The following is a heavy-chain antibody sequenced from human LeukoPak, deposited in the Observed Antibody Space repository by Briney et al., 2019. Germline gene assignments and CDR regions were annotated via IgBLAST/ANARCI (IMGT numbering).Heavy chain of an antibody. CDR2: INPSGGST. D-gene: IGHD2-2*01. Sequence: ASVKVSCKASGYTFTNYYIHWVRQAPGQGLECMGIINPSGGSTSYAQKFQGRVTMTRDMSTSTVYMELSSLRSEDTAVYYCARGQIVVVPAAMRRWFDPWGQGTLVTVSS. CDR3: ARGQIVVVPAAMRRWFDP. J-gene: IGHJ5*02. V-gene: IGHV1-46*01. CDR1: GYTFTNYY.